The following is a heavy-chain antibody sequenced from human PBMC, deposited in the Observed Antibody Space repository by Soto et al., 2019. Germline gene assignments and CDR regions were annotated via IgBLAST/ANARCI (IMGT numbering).Heavy chain of an antibody. CDR1: GFTFSTYS. J-gene: IGHJ4*02. CDR2: ISTSATTI. V-gene: IGHV3-48*01. Sequence: EVELVESGGGLVQPGGSLRLSCVASGFTFSTYSMKWVRQAPGKGLEWVAYISTSATTIYYADCVKCRFTISRDNAKNSLDVQMNTLTAGDTAMYYCARGCPVDQWGRGTLVTVSS. CDR3: ARGCPVDQ.